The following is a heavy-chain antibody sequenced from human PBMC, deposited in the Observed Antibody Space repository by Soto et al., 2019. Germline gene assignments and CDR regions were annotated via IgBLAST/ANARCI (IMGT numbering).Heavy chain of an antibody. CDR3: ARVVVTAAFDY. CDR2: ISAYNCNT. J-gene: IGHJ4*02. CDR1: GYTXNSYG. D-gene: IGHD2-21*02. Sequence: GXSXKVSFKASGYTXNSYGSGLVRQAPGQGLEWMGWISAYNCNTNYAQKLQGRVTMTTEKSTSTAYMEMRSMRSDDTAVYYCARVVVTAAFDYWGQGTLGTVSS. V-gene: IGHV1-18*04.